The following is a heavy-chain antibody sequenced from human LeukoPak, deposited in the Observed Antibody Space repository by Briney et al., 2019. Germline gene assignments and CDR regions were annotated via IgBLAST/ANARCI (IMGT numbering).Heavy chain of an antibody. Sequence: PGGSLRLSCAASGFTFSNAWMSWVRQAPGKGLEWVGRIKSKTDGGTTDYVAPVKGRFTISRDDSKNTLYLQVNSLKTEDTAVYYCTTDLTVRGVIFDYWGQGTLVTVSS. J-gene: IGHJ4*02. V-gene: IGHV3-15*01. CDR2: IKSKTDGGTT. CDR1: GFTFSNAW. D-gene: IGHD3-10*01. CDR3: TTDLTVRGVIFDY.